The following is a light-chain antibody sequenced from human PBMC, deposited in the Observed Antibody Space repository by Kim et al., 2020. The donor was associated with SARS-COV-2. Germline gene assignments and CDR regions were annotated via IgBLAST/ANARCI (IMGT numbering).Light chain of an antibody. J-gene: IGKJ3*01. CDR1: QSVSNN. CDR3: QQYNDWPLT. V-gene: IGKV3-15*01. Sequence: VSPGERATRSCRASQSVSNNLAWYQQKAGQGPRLLIYATSTRATGIPARFDGSGSGTEFTLTISSLQSEDFAVYFCQQYNDWPLTFGPGTKVDIK. CDR2: ATS.